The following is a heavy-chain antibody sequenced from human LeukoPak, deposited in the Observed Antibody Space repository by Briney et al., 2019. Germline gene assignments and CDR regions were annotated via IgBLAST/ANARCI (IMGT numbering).Heavy chain of an antibody. D-gene: IGHD1-7*01. CDR1: GFTVSTNY. Sequence: GGSLRLSCAASGFTVSTNYMSWVRQAPGKGLEWVSIIYSGGSTSYADSVKGRFTISRDISKNTLFLQMNSLRAEDTAVYYCARTLNYAFDIWGQGTMVTVSS. CDR2: IYSGGST. J-gene: IGHJ3*02. CDR3: ARTLNYAFDI. V-gene: IGHV3-53*01.